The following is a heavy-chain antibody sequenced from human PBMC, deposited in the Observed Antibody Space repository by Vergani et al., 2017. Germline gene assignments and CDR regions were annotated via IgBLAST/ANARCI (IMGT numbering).Heavy chain of an antibody. V-gene: IGHV3-30*02. CDR2: IGKDGINT. Sequence: VQLVESGGGFVQPGGSLKLSCAASGFTFSGSAMHWVRQAPGKGLELLAYIGKDGINTRYRDAVKGRFTVSRDNSNDILYLQMDSLRSEDTALYYCAKYLRDSTDGLPDSWGPVTLVIVSS. J-gene: IGHJ4*02. CDR3: AKYLRDSTDGLPDS. CDR1: GFTFSGSA. D-gene: IGHD2-21*02.